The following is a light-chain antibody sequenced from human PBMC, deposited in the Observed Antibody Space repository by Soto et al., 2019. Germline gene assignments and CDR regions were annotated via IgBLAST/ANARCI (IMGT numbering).Light chain of an antibody. CDR3: CSYAGSYTYV. CDR1: SSDVGNYNL. Sequence: QSVLTQPASVSGSPGQSITISCTGTSSDVGNYNLVSWYQQHPGKAPKVMIYEDSKRPSGVSNRFSGSKSGNTASLTISGLQAEDEADYYCCSYAGSYTYVFGTGTKLTVL. J-gene: IGLJ1*01. CDR2: EDS. V-gene: IGLV2-23*01.